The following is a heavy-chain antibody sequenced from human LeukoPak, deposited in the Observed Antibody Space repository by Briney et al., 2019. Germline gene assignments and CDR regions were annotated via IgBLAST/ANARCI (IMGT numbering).Heavy chain of an antibody. D-gene: IGHD6-19*01. J-gene: IGHJ4*02. CDR1: GFTFSDYY. CDR3: AKTRWSSGRFDY. CDR2: ISGSGGST. Sequence: PGGSLRLSCAASGFTFSDYYMTWIRQAPGKGLEWVSAISGSGGSTYYADSVKGRFTISRDNSKNTLYLQMNSLRAEDTAVYYCAKTRWSSGRFDYWGRETLVTVSS. V-gene: IGHV3-23*01.